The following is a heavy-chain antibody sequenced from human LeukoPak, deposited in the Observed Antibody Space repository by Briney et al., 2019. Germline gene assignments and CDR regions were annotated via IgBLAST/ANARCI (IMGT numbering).Heavy chain of an antibody. D-gene: IGHD3-22*01. J-gene: IGHJ4*02. Sequence: GASGKVTCNAAAHTFTTYGISWERQAPGQGLEWMGWISAYTGNTNYAQNLQGRVTMSTGTSTGPAYRELRSMRSTDTGVYDCARSGVVYFYDSTAYYPLDYWGRGTLVTVSS. CDR2: ISAYTGNT. CDR3: ARSGVVYFYDSTAYYPLDY. V-gene: IGHV1-18*01. CDR1: AHTFTTYG.